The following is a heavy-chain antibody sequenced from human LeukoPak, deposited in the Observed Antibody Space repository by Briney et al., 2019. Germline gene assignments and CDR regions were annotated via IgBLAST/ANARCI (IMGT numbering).Heavy chain of an antibody. CDR1: GLTFSNYG. CDR2: IRYDGRNK. CDR3: AKEDSSGHWFDY. V-gene: IGHV3-30*02. D-gene: IGHD3-22*01. Sequence: GSLRLSCAAAGLTFSNYGMHWVRQAPGKGLQWVAYIRYDGRNKYSADSVKGRFTIYRDNSKSTLYLQMNSLTAEDTAIYYCAKEDSSGHWFDYWGQGTLVTVSS. J-gene: IGHJ4*02.